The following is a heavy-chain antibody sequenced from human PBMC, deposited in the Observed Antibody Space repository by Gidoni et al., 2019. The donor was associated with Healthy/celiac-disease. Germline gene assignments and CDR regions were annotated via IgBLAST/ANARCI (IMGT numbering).Heavy chain of an antibody. V-gene: IGHV3-21*01. CDR3: ARPGLRGYSGYDPYYYYYYGMDV. D-gene: IGHD5-12*01. Sequence: EVQLVEHGGGLVKPGWSLRLSCAASGFTFISYSMNWVRQDPGKGLEWVSSISSSGSYVYYADSMKGRFTISRDNAKNSLYLQMNSLRAEDTAVYYCARPGLRGYSGYDPYYYYYYGMDVWGQGTTVTVSS. J-gene: IGHJ6*02. CDR1: GFTFISYS. CDR2: ISSSGSYV.